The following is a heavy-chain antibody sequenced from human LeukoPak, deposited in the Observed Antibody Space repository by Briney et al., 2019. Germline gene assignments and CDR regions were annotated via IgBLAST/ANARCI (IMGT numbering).Heavy chain of an antibody. Sequence: PSETLSLTCTVSGGSISSYYWSWIRQPPGKGLEWIGYIYYSGSTNYNPSLKSRVTISVDTSKNQFSLKLSSVTAADTAVYYCARDRPYGGVMDGLFDPWGQGTLVTVSS. CDR2: IYYSGST. CDR1: GGSISSYY. D-gene: IGHD3-16*01. V-gene: IGHV4-59*01. J-gene: IGHJ5*02. CDR3: ARDRPYGGVMDGLFDP.